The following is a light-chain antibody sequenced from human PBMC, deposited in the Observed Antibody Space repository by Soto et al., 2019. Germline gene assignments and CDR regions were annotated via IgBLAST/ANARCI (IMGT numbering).Light chain of an antibody. CDR1: SSDVGGYNY. Sequence: QSALTQPASVSGSPGQSITISCTGTSSDVGGYNYVSWYQQHPGKAPKLMIYEVSNRPSGVSNRFSGSKSGNTASLTISGLQAQDEAAYYCSSYTSSSTYVSGTGTKVTVL. CDR3: SSYTSSSTYV. J-gene: IGLJ1*01. V-gene: IGLV2-14*01. CDR2: EVS.